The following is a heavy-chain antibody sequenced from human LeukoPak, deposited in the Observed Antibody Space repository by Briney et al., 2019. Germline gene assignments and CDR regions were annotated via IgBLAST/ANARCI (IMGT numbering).Heavy chain of an antibody. J-gene: IGHJ1*01. Sequence: GGSLRLSCAASGFTLSSYAMSWVRQAPGKGLEWVSAISDSGNTYHADSVKGRFTISRDSSKNTLFLQMNRLRPEDAAVYYCVTEVSGSFPTWGQGTLVTVSS. CDR2: ISDSGNT. D-gene: IGHD1-26*01. V-gene: IGHV3-23*01. CDR3: VTEVSGSFPT. CDR1: GFTLSSYA.